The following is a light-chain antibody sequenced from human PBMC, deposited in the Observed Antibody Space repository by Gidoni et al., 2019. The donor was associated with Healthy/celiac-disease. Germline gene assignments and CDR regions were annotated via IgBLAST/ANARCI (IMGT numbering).Light chain of an antibody. CDR1: QRVNSY. CDR3: QRQSNRPLVT. V-gene: IGKV3-11*02. Sequence: LTQLSATLSLSPGERAILSCRVSQRVNSYLAWYQQKPGQTPRILIYDASNRATSITARFSGSGAGRDFSLTISSREPEDFSVYYCQRQSNRPLVTFGGGTKVEIK. J-gene: IGKJ4*01. CDR2: DAS.